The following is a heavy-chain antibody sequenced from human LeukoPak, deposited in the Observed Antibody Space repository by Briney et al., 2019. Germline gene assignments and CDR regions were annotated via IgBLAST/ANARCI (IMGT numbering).Heavy chain of an antibody. D-gene: IGHD2-2*01. CDR3: ARYRRGIVVVPVADWYFDL. CDR1: GYSISSGYY. CDR2: IYTSGST. Sequence: SETLSLTCTVSGYSISSGYYWSWIRQPAGKGLEWIGRIYTSGSTNYNPSLKSRVTMSVDTSKNQFSLKLSSVTAADTAVYYCARYRRGIVVVPVADWYFDLWGRGTLVTVSS. J-gene: IGHJ2*01. V-gene: IGHV4-4*07.